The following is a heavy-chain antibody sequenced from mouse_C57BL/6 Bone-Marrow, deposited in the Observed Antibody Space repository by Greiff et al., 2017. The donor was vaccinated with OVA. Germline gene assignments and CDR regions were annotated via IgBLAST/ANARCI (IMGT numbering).Heavy chain of an antibody. Sequence: VQVVESGAELVRPGASVKLSCKASGYTFTDYYINWVKQRPGQGLEWIARIYPGSGNTYYNEKFKGKATLTAEKSSSTAYMQLSSLTSEDSAVYFCARGGGYDYDFDYWGQGTTLTVSS. V-gene: IGHV1-76*01. CDR1: GYTFTDYY. CDR3: ARGGGYDYDFDY. D-gene: IGHD2-4*01. J-gene: IGHJ2*01. CDR2: IYPGSGNT.